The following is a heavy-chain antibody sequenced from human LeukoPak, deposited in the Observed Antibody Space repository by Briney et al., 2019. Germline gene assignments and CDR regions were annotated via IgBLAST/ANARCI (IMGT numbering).Heavy chain of an antibody. V-gene: IGHV3-23*01. J-gene: IGHJ4*02. D-gene: IGHD3/OR15-3a*01. CDR1: QFTFTTYA. CDR2: IGDSGVPT. CDR3: AKVATWTYFDS. Sequence: GGSLRLSCAASQFTFTTYAMSWVRQAPGRGPEWVSSIGDSGVPTYYADSVKGRFTISRDNSQNTLYLQMNSLGADDTAVYYCAKVATWTYFDSWGQGTLVTVSS.